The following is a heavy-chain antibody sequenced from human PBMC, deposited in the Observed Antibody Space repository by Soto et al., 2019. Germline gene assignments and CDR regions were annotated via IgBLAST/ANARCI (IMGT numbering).Heavy chain of an antibody. CDR2: IYWDDDK. CDR1: GFSLSTSGVG. Sequence: QITLKESGPTLVKPTQTLTLTCTFSGFSLSTSGVGVGWIRQPPGKALEWLALIYWDDDKRYSPSLKSRLTITKDTSKNQVVLXMTNMDPVDTXTXXXXXXXXYGDKRPYYFDYWGQGTLVTVSS. V-gene: IGHV2-5*02. J-gene: IGHJ4*02. D-gene: IGHD4-17*01. CDR3: XXXXXYGDKRPYYFDY.